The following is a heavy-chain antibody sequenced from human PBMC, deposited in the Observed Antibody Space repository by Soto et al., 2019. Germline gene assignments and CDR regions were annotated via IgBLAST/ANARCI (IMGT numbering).Heavy chain of an antibody. Sequence: SETLSLTCTLSGGSISSYYWSWIRQPPGKGLEWIGYIYYSGSTNYNPSLKSRVTISVDTSKNQFSLKLSSVTAADTAVYYCARRKSFTSYYYMDVWGKGTTVTVSS. V-gene: IGHV4-59*08. CDR3: ARRKSFTSYYYMDV. CDR1: GGSISSYY. CDR2: IYYSGST. J-gene: IGHJ6*03.